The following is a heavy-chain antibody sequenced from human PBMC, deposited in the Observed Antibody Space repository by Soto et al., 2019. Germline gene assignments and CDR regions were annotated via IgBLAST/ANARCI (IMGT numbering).Heavy chain of an antibody. Sequence: GGSLRLSCAASGFTFSNAWMNWVRQAPGKGLEWVGRIKSKTDGGTTDYAAPVKGRFTISRDDSKNTLYLQMNSLKTEDTAVYYCTTAYYDSSGYYYLYWGQGTLDTVSS. J-gene: IGHJ4*02. CDR3: TTAYYDSSGYYYLY. V-gene: IGHV3-15*07. CDR2: IKSKTDGGTT. CDR1: GFTFSNAW. D-gene: IGHD3-22*01.